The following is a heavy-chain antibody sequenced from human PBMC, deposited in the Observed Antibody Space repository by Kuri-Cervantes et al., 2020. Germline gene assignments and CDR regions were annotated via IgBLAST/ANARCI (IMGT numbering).Heavy chain of an antibody. D-gene: IGHD3-3*01. V-gene: IGHV3-23*01. Sequence: GESLKISCAASGFTFSSYAMSWVRQAPGKGLEWVSAISGSGGSTYYADSVKGRFTISRDNSKNTLYLQMNSLRSDDTAVYYCARVPHPPILRFLEWLLYLDYWGQGTLVTVSS. J-gene: IGHJ4*02. CDR1: GFTFSSYA. CDR3: ARVPHPPILRFLEWLLYLDY. CDR2: ISGSGGST.